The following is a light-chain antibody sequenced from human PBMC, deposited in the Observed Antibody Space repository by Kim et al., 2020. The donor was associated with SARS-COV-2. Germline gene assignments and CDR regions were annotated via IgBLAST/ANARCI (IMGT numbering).Light chain of an antibody. Sequence: PGERPTPSCRASRIVSSNLGWYQQKPGQAPSLLIYGASTRATVTPARFGGSGSGTEFTITISRLHSEDVAYYYCQQYNNWPTFGQGTKVDIK. J-gene: IGKJ1*01. CDR3: QQYNNWPT. CDR1: RIVSSN. V-gene: IGKV3-15*01. CDR2: GAS.